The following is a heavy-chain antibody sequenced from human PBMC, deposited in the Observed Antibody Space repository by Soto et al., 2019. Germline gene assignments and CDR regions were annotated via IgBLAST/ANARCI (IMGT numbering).Heavy chain of an antibody. CDR1: GFTFNNYA. D-gene: IGHD3-10*01. CDR3: AKGRGGSGSLTPRVDF. Sequence: EVQLLESGGGLVQPGGSLRLSCAASGFTFNNYAMNWVRQAPGKGLAWVSAISGGGDTTSYADSVKGRFTVSRDGSKNTLYLQMSSLRAEDTALYYCAKGRGGSGSLTPRVDFWGQGTLVTVSS. CDR2: ISGGGDTT. J-gene: IGHJ4*02. V-gene: IGHV3-23*01.